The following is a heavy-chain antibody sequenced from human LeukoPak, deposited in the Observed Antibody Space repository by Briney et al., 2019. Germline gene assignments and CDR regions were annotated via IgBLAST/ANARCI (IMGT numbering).Heavy chain of an antibody. J-gene: IGHJ5*02. CDR1: GGTFSSYA. V-gene: IGHV1-69*13. Sequence: GASVKVSRKASGGTFSSYAISWVRQAPGQGLEWMGGIIPIFGTANYAQKFQGRVTITADESTSTAYMELSSLRSEDTAVYYWARGPQLVRWNWFDPWGQGTLVTVSS. CDR2: IIPIFGTA. D-gene: IGHD6-13*01. CDR3: ARGPQLVRWNWFDP.